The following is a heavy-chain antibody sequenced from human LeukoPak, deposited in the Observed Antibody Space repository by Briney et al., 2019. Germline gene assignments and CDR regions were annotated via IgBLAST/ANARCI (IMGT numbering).Heavy chain of an antibody. J-gene: IGHJ6*03. CDR3: ARGRIGGYCSSTSCRYYYYYYMDV. Sequence: ASVKVSCKASGYTFTGYYMHWVRQAPGQGLEWMGWINPNSGGTNYAQKFQGRVTMTRDTSISTAYMELSRLRSDDTAVYYCARGRIGGYCSSTSCRYYYYYYMDVWGKGTTVTVSS. V-gene: IGHV1-2*02. D-gene: IGHD2-2*01. CDR2: INPNSGGT. CDR1: GYTFTGYY.